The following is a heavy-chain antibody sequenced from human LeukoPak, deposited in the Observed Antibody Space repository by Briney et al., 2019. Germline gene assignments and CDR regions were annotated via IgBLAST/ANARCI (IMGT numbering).Heavy chain of an antibody. V-gene: IGHV3-74*01. CDR1: GFTFSTYW. Sequence: PGGSLRLSCAASGFTFSTYWMHWVRQAPGKGLVWVSRINSDGSTINYADSVKGRITISRDNAKNTLYLQLNSLGVEDTAVYYCATAGQYRFDNWGQGTLVTVSS. CDR3: ATAGQYRFDN. J-gene: IGHJ4*02. CDR2: INSDGSTI. D-gene: IGHD2-2*01.